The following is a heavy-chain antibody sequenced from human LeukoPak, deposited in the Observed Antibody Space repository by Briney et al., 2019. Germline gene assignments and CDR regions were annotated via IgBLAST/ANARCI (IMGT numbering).Heavy chain of an antibody. CDR3: ARVTSVILGATFHFDY. Sequence: PSETLSLTCTVSGGSISSGGYYWSWIRQHPGKGLEWIGYIYYSGSTYYNPSLKSRVTISVDTSKNQFSLKLSSVTAADTAVYYCARVTSVILGATFHFDYWGQGTLVTVSS. D-gene: IGHD1-26*01. CDR2: IYYSGST. CDR1: GGSISSGGYY. V-gene: IGHV4-30-4*08. J-gene: IGHJ4*02.